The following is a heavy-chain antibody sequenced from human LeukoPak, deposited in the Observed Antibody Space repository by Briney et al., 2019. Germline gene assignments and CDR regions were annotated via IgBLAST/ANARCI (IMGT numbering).Heavy chain of an antibody. CDR3: ARVSPTGGLAY. J-gene: IGHJ4*02. Sequence: SETLSLTCTVSGYSISSGYFWTWIRQPPGKGLEWIGYIYYNGSANYNPSLKTRVSMSVDTSKNQYSLRVTSVTAADAAIYYCARVSPTGGLAYWGQGTLVTVSS. CDR2: IYYNGSA. V-gene: IGHV4-61*01. D-gene: IGHD1-1*01. CDR1: GYSISSGYF.